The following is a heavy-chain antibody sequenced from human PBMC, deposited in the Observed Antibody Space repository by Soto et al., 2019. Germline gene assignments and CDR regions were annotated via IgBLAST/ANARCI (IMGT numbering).Heavy chain of an antibody. J-gene: IGHJ5*02. CDR3: ARGRYSGYDLHWFDP. CDR2: ISYSGST. CDR1: GGSISSGNYY. Sequence: SETLSLTCTVSGGSISSGNYYWSWIRQPPGKGLEWIGFISYSGSTYYNLSLKSRITISVDTSKDQFSLKLSSVTAADTAVYYCARGRYSGYDLHWFDPWGQGTLVTVSS. V-gene: IGHV4-30-4*01. D-gene: IGHD5-12*01.